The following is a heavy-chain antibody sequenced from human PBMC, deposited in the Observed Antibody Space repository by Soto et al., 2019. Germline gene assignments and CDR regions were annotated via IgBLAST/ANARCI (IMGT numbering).Heavy chain of an antibody. CDR2: FDPEDGET. D-gene: IGHD3-22*01. CDR3: ATPSHYYDSSGYLVYYFDY. Sequence: GASVKVSCKVSGYTLTELSMHWVRQAPGKGLEWMGGFDPEDGETIYAQKFQGRVTMTEDTSTDTAYMELSGLRSEDTAVYYCATPSHYYDSSGYLVYYFDYWGQGTLVTVSS. V-gene: IGHV1-24*01. J-gene: IGHJ4*02. CDR1: GYTLTELS.